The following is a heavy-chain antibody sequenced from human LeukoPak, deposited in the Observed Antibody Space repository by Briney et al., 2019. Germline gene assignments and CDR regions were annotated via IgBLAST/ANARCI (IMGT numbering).Heavy chain of an antibody. Sequence: SETLSLTCTVSGGSISSYYWSWIRQPPGKGLEWIGYIYYSGSTNYNPSLKSRVTISVDTSKNQFSLKLSSVTAADTAVYYCARRTNDPSNGFDPWGQGTLVTVSS. J-gene: IGHJ5*02. CDR3: ARRTNDPSNGFDP. CDR1: GGSISSYY. CDR2: IYYSGST. V-gene: IGHV4-59*08.